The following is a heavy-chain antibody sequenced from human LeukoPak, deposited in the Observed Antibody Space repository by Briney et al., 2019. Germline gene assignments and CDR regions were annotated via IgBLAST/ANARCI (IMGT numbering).Heavy chain of an antibody. CDR2: ISSSGSTI. CDR3: AKEASGYDFNWFDP. Sequence: AGGSLRLSCAASGSTFSSYEMNWVRQAPGKGLEWVSYISSSGSTIYYADSVKGRFTISRDNAKNSLYLQMNSLRAEDTAVYYCAKEASGYDFNWFDPWGQGTLVTVSS. V-gene: IGHV3-48*03. J-gene: IGHJ5*02. CDR1: GSTFSSYE. D-gene: IGHD5-12*01.